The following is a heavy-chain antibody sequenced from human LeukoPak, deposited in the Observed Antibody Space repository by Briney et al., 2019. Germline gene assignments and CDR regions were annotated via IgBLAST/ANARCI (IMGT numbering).Heavy chain of an antibody. Sequence: SSETLSLTCSVSGGSISSYYWSWIRQPPGKGLEWIGYIYYSGSTNYNPSLKSRVTISVDTSKNQFSLKLSSVTAADTAVYYCARCPDYGVEYWYFDLWGRGTLVTVSS. J-gene: IGHJ2*01. CDR1: GGSISSYY. CDR2: IYYSGST. CDR3: ARCPDYGVEYWYFDL. V-gene: IGHV4-59*01. D-gene: IGHD4-17*01.